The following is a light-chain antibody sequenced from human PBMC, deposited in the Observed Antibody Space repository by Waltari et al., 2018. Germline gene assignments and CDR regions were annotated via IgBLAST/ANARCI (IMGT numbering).Light chain of an antibody. V-gene: IGKV3-11*01. Sequence: DIVLTQSPATLSLSPGERATLPCRASQSVGSYLAWYQQKPGQAPRLLIYDASNRASDIPARFSGSGSGTDFTLTISILEPEDFAVYYCQQRSSWPSYTFGQGTKLEI. CDR2: DAS. J-gene: IGKJ2*01. CDR3: QQRSSWPSYT. CDR1: QSVGSY.